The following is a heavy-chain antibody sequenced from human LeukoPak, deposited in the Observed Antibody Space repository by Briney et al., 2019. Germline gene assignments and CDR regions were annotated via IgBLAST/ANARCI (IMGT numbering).Heavy chain of an antibody. D-gene: IGHD6-19*01. V-gene: IGHV3-48*03. CDR1: GFSLSSYE. CDR3: ARSRVGSAWYLHY. Sequence: GGSLRLSCVASGFSLSSYEMNWVRQAPGKGPEWLAYISTSSSTINYADSVRGRFTISRDDAKSLLYLQMSGLRVEDTALYYCARSRVGSAWYLHYWGGGTLVCVCS. J-gene: IGHJ4*02. CDR2: ISTSSSTI.